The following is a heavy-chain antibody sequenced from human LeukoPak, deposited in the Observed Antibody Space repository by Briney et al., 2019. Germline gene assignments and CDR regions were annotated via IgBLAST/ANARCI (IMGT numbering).Heavy chain of an antibody. CDR1: GGSISSSSYY. V-gene: IGHV4-39*07. J-gene: IGHJ5*02. CDR2: IYYSGST. Sequence: SETLSLTCTVSGGSISSSSYYWGWIRQPPGKGLEWIGSIYYSGSTYYNPSLKSRVTISVDTSKNQFSLKLSSVTAADTAVYYCSRALYDYVWGSYRYCWFDPWGQGTLVTVSS. CDR3: SRALYDYVWGSYRYCWFDP. D-gene: IGHD3-16*02.